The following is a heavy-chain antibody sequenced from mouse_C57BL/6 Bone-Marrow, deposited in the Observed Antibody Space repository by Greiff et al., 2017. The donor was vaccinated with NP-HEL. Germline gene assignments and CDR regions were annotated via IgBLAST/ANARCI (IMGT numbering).Heavy chain of an antibody. V-gene: IGHV1-76*01. CDR3: ARNYGNPLFDY. Sequence: QVQLQQSGAELVRPGASVKLSCKASGYTFTDYYINWVKQRPGQGLEWIARIYPGSGNTYYNEKFKGKATLTAEKSSSTAYMQLSSLTSEDSAVYFCARNYGNPLFDYWGQGTTLTVSS. CDR1: GYTFTDYY. CDR2: IYPGSGNT. D-gene: IGHD2-1*01. J-gene: IGHJ2*01.